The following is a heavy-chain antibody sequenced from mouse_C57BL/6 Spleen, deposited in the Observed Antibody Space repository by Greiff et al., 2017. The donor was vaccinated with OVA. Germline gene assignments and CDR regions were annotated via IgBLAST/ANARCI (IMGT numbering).Heavy chain of an antibody. J-gene: IGHJ3*01. CDR1: GFSFNTYA. CDR3: VRDLAWFAY. V-gene: IGHV10-1*01. Sequence: EVHLVESGGGLVQPKGSLKLSCAASGFSFNTYAMNWVRQAPGKGLEWVARIRSKSNNYATYYADSVKDRFTISRDDSESMLYLQMNNLKTEDTAMYYCVRDLAWFAYWGQGTLVTVSA. CDR2: IRSKSNNYAT.